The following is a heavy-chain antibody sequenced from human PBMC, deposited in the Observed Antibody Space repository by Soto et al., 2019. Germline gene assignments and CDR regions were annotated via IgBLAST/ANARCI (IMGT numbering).Heavy chain of an antibody. CDR3: ARDLAAVRDY. J-gene: IGHJ4*02. CDR2: IIPILGIA. V-gene: IGHV1-69*04. D-gene: IGHD2-2*02. Sequence: SVKFSCKASAGTFSGYTIRWVRQAPGQGLEWMGRIIPILGIANYAQKFQGRVTITADKSTSTAYMELSSLRSEDTAVYYCARDLAAVRDYWSQGTLVTVSS. CDR1: AGTFSGYT.